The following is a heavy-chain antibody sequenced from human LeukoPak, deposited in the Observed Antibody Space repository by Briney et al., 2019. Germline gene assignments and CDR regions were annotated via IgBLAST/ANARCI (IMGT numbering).Heavy chain of an antibody. J-gene: IGHJ6*02. D-gene: IGHD3-10*01. CDR2: ISWNSGSI. CDR3: AKSLWFGELSHYYYYGMDV. CDR1: GFTFDDYA. V-gene: IGHV3-9*01. Sequence: GGSLRLSCAASGFTFDDYAMHWVRQAPGKGLEWVSGISWNSGSIGYADSVKGRFTISRDNAKNSLYLQMNSLRAEDTALYYCAKSLWFGELSHYYYYGMDVWGQGTTVTVSS.